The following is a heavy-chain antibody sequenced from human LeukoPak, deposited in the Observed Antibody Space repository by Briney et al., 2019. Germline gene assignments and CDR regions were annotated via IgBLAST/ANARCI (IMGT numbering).Heavy chain of an antibody. V-gene: IGHV3-7*01. CDR3: ARLYYDILTGSRGWFDP. CDR2: IKQDGSEK. J-gene: IGHJ5*02. D-gene: IGHD3-9*01. CDR1: GFTFDTYP. Sequence: GGSLRLSCAAAGFTFDTYPMSWVRQAPGKGLEWVANIKQDGSEKYYVDSVKGRFTISRDNAKNSLYLQMNSLRAEDTAVYYCARLYYDILTGSRGWFDPWGQGTLVTVSS.